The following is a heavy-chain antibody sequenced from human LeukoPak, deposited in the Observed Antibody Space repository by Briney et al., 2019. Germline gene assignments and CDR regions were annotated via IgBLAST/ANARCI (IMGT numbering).Heavy chain of an antibody. J-gene: IGHJ4*02. CDR1: GFTFSSYA. V-gene: IGHV3-23*01. CDR2: ISHSGAST. CDR3: AKGGSLYSSSWYTSDY. D-gene: IGHD6-13*01. Sequence: GGSLRLSCAASGFTFSSYAMNWVRQAPGKGLEWVSAISHSGASTYYADSVKGRFTISRDNSKNTLYLQMNSLRAEDTAVYYCAKGGSLYSSSWYTSDYWGQGTLVTVSS.